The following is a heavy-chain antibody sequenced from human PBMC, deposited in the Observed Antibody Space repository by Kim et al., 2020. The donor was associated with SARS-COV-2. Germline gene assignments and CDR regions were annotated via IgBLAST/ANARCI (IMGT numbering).Heavy chain of an antibody. CDR2: ISYDGSNK. CDR3: ARDIGETHKSPIIAVAGASDY. Sequence: GGSLRLSCAASGFTFSSYGMHWVRQAPGKGLEWVAVISYDGSNKYYADSVKGRFTISRDNSKNTLYLQMNSLRAEDTAVYYCARDIGETHKSPIIAVAGASDYWGQGTLVTVSS. CDR1: GFTFSSYG. V-gene: IGHV3-33*05. J-gene: IGHJ4*02. D-gene: IGHD6-19*01.